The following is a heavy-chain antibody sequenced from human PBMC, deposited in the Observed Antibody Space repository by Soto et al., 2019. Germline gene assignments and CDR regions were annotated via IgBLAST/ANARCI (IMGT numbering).Heavy chain of an antibody. CDR2: MFYGVYT. J-gene: IGHJ4*02. V-gene: IGHV4-39*01. D-gene: IGHD3-3*02. Sequence: PSETLSLTCTVSGSSISSSGYYWGWIRQPPGKGLEWIGSMFYGVYTYYNPSLKSRVTVSVDTSKNQFSLNLSSVTAADTAVYYCGRLPSRHLVDYWGQGTLVTVSS. CDR1: GSSISSSGYY. CDR3: GRLPSRHLVDY.